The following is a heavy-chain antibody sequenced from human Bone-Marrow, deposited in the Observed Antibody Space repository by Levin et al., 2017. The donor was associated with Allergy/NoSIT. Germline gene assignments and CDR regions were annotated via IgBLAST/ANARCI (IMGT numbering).Heavy chain of an antibody. V-gene: IGHV4-61*02. Sequence: SCTVSGDSINNTNHYWRWIRQPAGKGLEWIGRMFAGGAATYNRSLRSRVTISIDTSKNQFSLKLTSVTAADTAVYYCARDETFNSWHTGWFDPWGQGTLVTVSS. J-gene: IGHJ5*02. CDR1: GDSINNTNHY. CDR2: MFAGGAA. CDR3: ARDETFNSWHTGWFDP. D-gene: IGHD6-13*01.